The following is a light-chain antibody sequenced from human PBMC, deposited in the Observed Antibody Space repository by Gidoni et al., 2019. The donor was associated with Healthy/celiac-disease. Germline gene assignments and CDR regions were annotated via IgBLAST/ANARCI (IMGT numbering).Light chain of an antibody. J-gene: IGKJ3*01. V-gene: IGKV3-15*01. CDR1: QSVSSN. Sequence: EIVMTPSPATLSVSPGERATLSCRASQSVSSNLAWYQQKPGQAPRLLISGASARATGIPARFIGSGSGTEFTLTISSLLSEDFAVYYCQQYNNWPLSFGPGTKVDI. CDR3: QQYNNWPLS. CDR2: GAS.